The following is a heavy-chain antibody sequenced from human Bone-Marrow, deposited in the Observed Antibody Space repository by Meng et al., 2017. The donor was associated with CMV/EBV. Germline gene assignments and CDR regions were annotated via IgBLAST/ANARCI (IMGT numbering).Heavy chain of an antibody. J-gene: IGHJ6*02. CDR1: GFTFSDYY. CDR2: ISSSGSTI. D-gene: IGHD2-2*01. V-gene: IGHV3-11*01. Sequence: GGSLRLSCAASGFTFSDYYMSWIRQAPGKGLEWVSYISSSGSTIYYADSVKGRFTISRDNSKNTLYLQMNSLRAEDTAVYYCAKREPEVPAAMSMDVWGQGTTVTVSS. CDR3: AKREPEVPAAMSMDV.